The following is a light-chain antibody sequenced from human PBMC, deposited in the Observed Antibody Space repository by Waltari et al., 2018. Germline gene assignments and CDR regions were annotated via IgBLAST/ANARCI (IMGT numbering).Light chain of an antibody. CDR3: KQYNSYPRT. J-gene: IGKJ1*01. CDR2: GAS. CDR1: QSVSSN. V-gene: IGKV3-15*01. Sequence: EIVMTQSPATLSVSPGEGATLSCRASQSVSSNLAWYQHKPGQAPRLLISGASTRATGIPARFSGSGSGTEFTLTISSLQSEDFATYYCKQYNSYPRTFGQGTKVEIK.